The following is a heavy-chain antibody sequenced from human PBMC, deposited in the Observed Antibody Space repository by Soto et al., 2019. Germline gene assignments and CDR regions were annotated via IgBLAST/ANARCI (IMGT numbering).Heavy chain of an antibody. J-gene: IGHJ3*02. CDR2: IIPILGIA. D-gene: IGHD1-1*01. CDR3: ARGLGNDAFDI. Sequence: QVQLVQSGAEVKKPGSSVKVSCKASGGTFSSYTISWVRQAPGQGLEWMGRIIPILGIANYAQKFQGRVTITADKSASAAYMELSSLRPEDTAVYYCARGLGNDAFDIWGQGTMVTVSS. CDR1: GGTFSSYT. V-gene: IGHV1-69*02.